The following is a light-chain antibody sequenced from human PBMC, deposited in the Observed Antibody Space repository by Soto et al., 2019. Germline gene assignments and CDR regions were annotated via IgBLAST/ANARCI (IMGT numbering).Light chain of an antibody. V-gene: IGLV1-40*01. CDR2: TNN. CDR3: QSYDSRLSAYV. Sequence: QSVLTQPPSVSGAPGQRVTISCTGSSSNSGAGYDVHWYLQLPGTAPKLLVYTNNNRPSGVPDRFSGSKSGTSASLAISGLRAEDEADYYCQSYDSRLSAYVFGTGTKLTVL. J-gene: IGLJ1*01. CDR1: SSNSGAGYD.